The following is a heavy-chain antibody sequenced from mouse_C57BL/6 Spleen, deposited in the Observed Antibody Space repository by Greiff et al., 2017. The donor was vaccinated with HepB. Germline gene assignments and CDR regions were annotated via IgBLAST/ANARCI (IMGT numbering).Heavy chain of an antibody. J-gene: IGHJ4*01. CDR3: ARTVVPDYYAMDY. D-gene: IGHD1-1*01. CDR1: GYTFTDYY. Sequence: VQLQQSGPELVKPGASVKISCKASGYTFTDYYMNWVKQSHGKSLEWIGDINPNNGGTSYNQKFKGKATLTVDKSSSTAYMELRSLTSEDSAVYYCARTVVPDYYAMDYWGQGTSVTVSS. V-gene: IGHV1-26*01. CDR2: INPNNGGT.